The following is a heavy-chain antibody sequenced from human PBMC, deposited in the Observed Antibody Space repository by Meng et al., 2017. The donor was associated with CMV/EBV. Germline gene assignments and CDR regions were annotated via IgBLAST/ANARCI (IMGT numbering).Heavy chain of an antibody. CDR3: ARGGALSTFGLDV. CDR1: GGPSSSSRYY. Sequence: GSLRLSCRVSGGPSSSSRYYWGWIRQPPGKGLEWIGSIYYSGSTYYSSSLKSRVTISVDTSKNQVSLKLSSVTASDTAVYYCARGGALSTFGLDVWGQGTTVTVSS. D-gene: IGHD3-16*01. J-gene: IGHJ6*02. V-gene: IGHV4-39*07. CDR2: IYYSGST.